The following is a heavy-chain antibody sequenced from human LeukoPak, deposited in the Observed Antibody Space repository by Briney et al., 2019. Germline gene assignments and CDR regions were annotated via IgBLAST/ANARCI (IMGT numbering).Heavy chain of an antibody. V-gene: IGHV4-59*01. D-gene: IGHD3-10*01. CDR1: GGSFSGYY. CDR2: IYYSGST. CDR3: ARDITMVRAQGDDYYYYYGMDV. Sequence: ETLSLTCAVYGGSFSGYYWSWIRQPPGKGLEWIGYIYYSGSTNYNPSLKSRVTISVDTSKNQFSLKLSSVTAADTAVYYCARDITMVRAQGDDYYYYYGMDVWGQGTTVTVSS. J-gene: IGHJ6*02.